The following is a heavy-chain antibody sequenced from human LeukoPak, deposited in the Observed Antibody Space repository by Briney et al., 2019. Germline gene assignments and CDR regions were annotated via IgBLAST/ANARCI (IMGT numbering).Heavy chain of an antibody. CDR1: GGTFSSYA. D-gene: IGHD3-9*01. CDR2: IIPIFGTA. V-gene: IGHV1-69*05. J-gene: IGHJ4*02. CDR3: ARFLTGYSH. Sequence: ASVKVSCKASGGTFSSYAISWVRQAPGQGLEWMGGIIPIFGTANYAQKLQGRVTMTTDTSTSTAYMELRSLRSDDTAVYYCARFLTGYSHWGQGTLVTVSS.